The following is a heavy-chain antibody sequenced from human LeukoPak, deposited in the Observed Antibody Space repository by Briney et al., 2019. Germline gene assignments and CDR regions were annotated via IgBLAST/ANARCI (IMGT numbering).Heavy chain of an antibody. CDR1: GYSISGGYY. J-gene: IGHJ4*02. CDR3: ARGYSSSWYKGYYFDY. V-gene: IGHV4-38-2*02. CDR2: IYHSGST. Sequence: SETLSITCTVSGYSISGGYYWGWIRQPPGKWLEWIGSIYHSGSTYYNPSLKSRVTISVDTSKNQFCLKLSSVTAADTAVYYCARGYSSSWYKGYYFDYWGQGILVTVSS. D-gene: IGHD6-13*01.